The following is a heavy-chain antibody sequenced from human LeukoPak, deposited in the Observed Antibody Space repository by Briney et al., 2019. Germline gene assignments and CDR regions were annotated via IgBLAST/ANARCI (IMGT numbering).Heavy chain of an antibody. D-gene: IGHD2-15*01. CDR3: VVGGSPGY. Sequence: PGGSLRLSCAASGLAFSAYKMHWVRQAPRKGLVWFSRISTDGYTTDYADFVQGRFTASRDNTKNTWSLEMNSLRAEDTAVYYCVVGGSPGYWGQGTLVTASS. CDR1: GLAFSAYK. J-gene: IGHJ4*02. V-gene: IGHV3-74*01. CDR2: ISTDGYTT.